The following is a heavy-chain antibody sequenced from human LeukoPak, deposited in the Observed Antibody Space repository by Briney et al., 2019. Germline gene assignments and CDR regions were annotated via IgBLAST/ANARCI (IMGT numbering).Heavy chain of an antibody. D-gene: IGHD3-22*01. CDR1: GFTFSSYA. CDR2: ISGSGGST. J-gene: IGHJ4*02. V-gene: IGHV3-23*01. CDR3: AKDRAYYYDSSGPPPDY. Sequence: PGGSLRLSCAASGFTFSSYAMSWVRQAPGKGLEWVSAISGSGGSTYYADSVKGRFTISRDNSKNTLYLQMNSLRAEDTAVYYCAKDRAYYYDSSGPPPDYWGQGTLVTVSS.